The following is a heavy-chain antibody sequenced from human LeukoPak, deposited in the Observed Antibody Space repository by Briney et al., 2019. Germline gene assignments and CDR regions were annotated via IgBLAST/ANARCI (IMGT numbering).Heavy chain of an antibody. Sequence: NPSETLSLTCTVSGGSISGYYWSWIRQPPPKGLEWIGFIYYSGSTKYNPSLKSRVTISVDTSKNQSSQKLTSVTAADTAVYYCARYGSGSYSDDHFQHWGQGTLVTVSS. D-gene: IGHD3-10*01. CDR2: IYYSGST. V-gene: IGHV4-59*08. CDR3: ARYGSGSYSDDHFQH. CDR1: GGSISGYY. J-gene: IGHJ1*01.